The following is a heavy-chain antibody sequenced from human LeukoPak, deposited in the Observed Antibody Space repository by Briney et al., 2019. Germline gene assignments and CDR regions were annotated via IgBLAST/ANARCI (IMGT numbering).Heavy chain of an antibody. CDR3: ASDLDGYNDY. CDR2: IDPSDSCT. J-gene: IGHJ4*02. CDR1: GYSFTSYW. V-gene: IGHV5-10-1*01. Sequence: HGESLKISCKGSGYSFTSYWISWVRQMPGKGLEWMGRIDPSDSCTNYSPSFQGHVTISADKSVSTAYLQWSSLKASDTAMYYCASDLDGYNDYWGQGTLVTVSS. D-gene: IGHD5-24*01.